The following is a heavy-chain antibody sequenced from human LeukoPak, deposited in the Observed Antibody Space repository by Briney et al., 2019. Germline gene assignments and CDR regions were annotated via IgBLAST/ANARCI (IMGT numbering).Heavy chain of an antibody. D-gene: IGHD3-22*01. Sequence: GGSLRLSCAASGFTFDDYPMHWVRQVPGKGLEWVSLISGDGGTTYYADSVKGRFTISRDNAKNSLYLQMNSLRAEDTAVYYCARDPPTYYYDSSGCYFDYWGQGTLVTVSS. CDR1: GFTFDDYP. V-gene: IGHV3-43*02. J-gene: IGHJ4*02. CDR3: ARDPPTYYYDSSGCYFDY. CDR2: ISGDGGTT.